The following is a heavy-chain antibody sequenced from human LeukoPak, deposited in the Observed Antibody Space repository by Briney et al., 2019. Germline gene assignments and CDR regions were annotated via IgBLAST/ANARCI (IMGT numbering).Heavy chain of an antibody. J-gene: IGHJ4*02. D-gene: IGHD6-13*01. V-gene: IGHV3-23*01. Sequence: GGSLRLSCAASGFTFSSFAMTWVRQAPGKGLEWVSAISGSGGSTYYADSVKGRFTISRDNSKNTLYLQMNSLRAEDTAVYYCAKDSQQLVRTFDYWGQGTLVTVSS. CDR1: GFTFSSFA. CDR3: AKDSQQLVRTFDY. CDR2: ISGSGGST.